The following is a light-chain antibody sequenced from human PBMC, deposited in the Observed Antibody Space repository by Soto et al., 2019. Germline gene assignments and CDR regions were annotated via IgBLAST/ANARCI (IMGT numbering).Light chain of an antibody. Sequence: QSVLTQPASVSGSPGQSIAISCTGTNSDVGGYNDVSWYQQHPGKAPKLMIYDVTNRPSGVSNRFSGSKSDNTASLTISGLQAEDEADYYCSSYTSSKTVVFGGGTKVTVL. V-gene: IGLV2-14*03. CDR1: NSDVGGYND. CDR2: DVT. J-gene: IGLJ2*01. CDR3: SSYTSSKTVV.